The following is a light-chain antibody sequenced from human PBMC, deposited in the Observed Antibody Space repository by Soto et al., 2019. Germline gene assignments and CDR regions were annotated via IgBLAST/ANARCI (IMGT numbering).Light chain of an antibody. CDR1: SSNIGAGYD. V-gene: IGLV1-40*01. Sequence: QSVLTQPPSVSGAPGQRVTISCTGSSSNIGAGYDVHWYQQLPGTAPKLLIYGNSNRPSGVPDRFSGSKSGTSASLAITGLQAEDEADYSCKSYDSSLRVVFGGGTKLTVL. CDR2: GNS. J-gene: IGLJ2*01. CDR3: KSYDSSLRVV.